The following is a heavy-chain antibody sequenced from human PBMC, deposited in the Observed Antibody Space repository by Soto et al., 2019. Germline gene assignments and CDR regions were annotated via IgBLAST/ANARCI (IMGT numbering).Heavy chain of an antibody. D-gene: IGHD2-2*01. CDR2: ISGRGGST. Sequence: EVQLLESGGGLVQPGGSLRLSCAASGFTFSSYAMSWVRQAPGKGLEWVSAISGRGGSTYYADSVKGRFTISRDNSKNTLYLQMNSLRAEDTAAYYCAKDRDCGNSCYDWGQGTLVTVSS. CDR1: GFTFSSYA. CDR3: AKDRDCGNSCYD. J-gene: IGHJ4*02. V-gene: IGHV3-23*01.